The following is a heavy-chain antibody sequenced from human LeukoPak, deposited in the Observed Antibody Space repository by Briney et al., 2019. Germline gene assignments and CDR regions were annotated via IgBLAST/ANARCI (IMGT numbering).Heavy chain of an antibody. CDR1: GYTFTGYY. J-gene: IGHJ4*02. Sequence: SCKASGYTFTGYYMHWVRQAPGKGLEWVAFIRYDGSNKYYADSVKGRFTISRDNSKNTLYLQMNSLRAEDTAVYYCARGPSYYDILTGYYRGFDYWGQGTLVTVSS. CDR2: IRYDGSNK. D-gene: IGHD3-9*01. CDR3: ARGPSYYDILTGYYRGFDY. V-gene: IGHV3-30*02.